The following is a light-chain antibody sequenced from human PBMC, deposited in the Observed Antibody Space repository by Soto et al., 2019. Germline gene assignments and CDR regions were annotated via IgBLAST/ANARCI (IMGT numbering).Light chain of an antibody. Sequence: SALTQPASVSGSPGQSITISCTGTSSDVGGYNYVSWYQQHPGKAPTLMIYEVNNRPSGVSDRFSGSKSGNTASLTISGLQAEDEAHYYCSSYTSSRTLEVFGTGTKVTVL. CDR3: SSYTSSRTLEV. V-gene: IGLV2-14*01. CDR2: EVN. J-gene: IGLJ1*01. CDR1: SSDVGGYNY.